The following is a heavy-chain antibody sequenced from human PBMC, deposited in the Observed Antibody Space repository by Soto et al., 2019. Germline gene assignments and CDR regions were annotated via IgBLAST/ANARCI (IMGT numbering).Heavy chain of an antibody. CDR3: AKDEDDFSSSWYWY. D-gene: IGHD6-13*01. CDR2: ISGSGGST. CDR1: GFTFSSYA. V-gene: IGHV3-23*01. Sequence: EVQLLESGGGLVQPGGSLRLSCAASGFTFSSYAMSWVRQAPGKGLEWVSAISGSGGSTYYVDSVKGRFTISRDNSKNTLYLQMNSLRAEDTAVYYCAKDEDDFSSSWYWYWGQGTLVTVSS. J-gene: IGHJ4*02.